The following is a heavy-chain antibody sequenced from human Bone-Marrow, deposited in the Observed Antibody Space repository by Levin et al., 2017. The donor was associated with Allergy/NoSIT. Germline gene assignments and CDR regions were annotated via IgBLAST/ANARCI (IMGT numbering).Heavy chain of an antibody. J-gene: IGHJ5*02. Sequence: GGSLRLSCAASGFTFSSYGMHWVRQAPGKGLEWVAVISYDGSNKYYADSVKGRFTISRDNSKNTLYLQMNSLRAEDTAVYYCAKDQSLCIAAAGTGNWFDPWGQGTLVTVSS. CDR2: ISYDGSNK. D-gene: IGHD6-13*01. CDR1: GFTFSSYG. CDR3: AKDQSLCIAAAGTGNWFDP. V-gene: IGHV3-30*18.